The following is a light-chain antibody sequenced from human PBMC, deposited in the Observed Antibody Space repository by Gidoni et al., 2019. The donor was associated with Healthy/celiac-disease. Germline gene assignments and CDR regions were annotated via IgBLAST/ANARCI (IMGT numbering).Light chain of an antibody. CDR1: QSVLYRSNNKNY. V-gene: IGKV4-1*01. CDR2: WAS. Sequence: DIVMTQSPDSLAVSLGERATINCKSSQSVLYRSNNKNYLAWYQQKPGQPPKLLIYWASTRESGVPDRFSGSGSGTDFTLTISSLQAEDVAVYYCQQYYSTPRTFGRGTKVEIK. J-gene: IGKJ1*01. CDR3: QQYYSTPRT.